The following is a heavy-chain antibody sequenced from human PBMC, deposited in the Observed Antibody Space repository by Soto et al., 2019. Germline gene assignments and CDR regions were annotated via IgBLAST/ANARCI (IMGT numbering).Heavy chain of an antibody. CDR2: IYYTGAT. V-gene: IGHV4-4*02. Sequence: QVELQESGPRLVKSSGTLSLTCEVSSGSISTGNWWSWVRQPPGKGLEWIGEIYYTGATNYNPSLKSRVTMTIDKSKDQFSLILTSATAADTAVYYCARVFSSGSGWMYYFDFWGQGILVSSPQ. CDR1: SGSISTGNW. D-gene: IGHD6-25*01. CDR3: ARVFSSGSGWMYYFDF. J-gene: IGHJ4*02.